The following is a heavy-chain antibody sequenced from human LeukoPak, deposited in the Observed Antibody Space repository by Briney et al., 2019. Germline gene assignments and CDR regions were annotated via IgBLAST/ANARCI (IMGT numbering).Heavy chain of an antibody. CDR3: ARSLSGKFDY. CDR1: GGSISSGGYS. CDR2: IDWDDDK. V-gene: IGHV2-70*11. D-gene: IGHD3-3*01. Sequence: TLSLTCAVSGGSISSGGYSWSWIRQPPGKALEWLARIDWDDDKYYSTSLKTRLTISKDTSKNQVVLTMTNMDPVDTATYYCARSLSGKFDYWGQGTLVTVSS. J-gene: IGHJ4*02.